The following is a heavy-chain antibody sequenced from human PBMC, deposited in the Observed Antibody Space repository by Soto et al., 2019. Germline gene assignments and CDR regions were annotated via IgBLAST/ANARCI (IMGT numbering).Heavy chain of an antibody. D-gene: IGHD5-12*01. CDR3: AKTRYSGYDFGIFDY. J-gene: IGHJ4*02. Sequence: GGSLRLSCAASGFTFSSYGMHWVRQAPGKGLEWVAVISYDGSNKYYADSVKGRFTISRDNSKNTLYLQMNSLRAEDTAVYYCAKTRYSGYDFGIFDYWGQGTLVTVSS. CDR1: GFTFSSYG. V-gene: IGHV3-30*18. CDR2: ISYDGSNK.